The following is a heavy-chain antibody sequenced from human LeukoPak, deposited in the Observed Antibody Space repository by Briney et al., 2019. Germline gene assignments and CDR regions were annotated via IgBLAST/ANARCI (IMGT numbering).Heavy chain of an antibody. CDR2: IYYSGST. D-gene: IGHD6-13*01. V-gene: IGHV4-59*12. CDR1: GGSISSYY. J-gene: IGHJ6*03. CDR3: ARAQIAAAGTYYMDV. Sequence: SETLSLTCTVSGGSISSYYWSWIRQPPGKGLEWIGYIYYSGSTNYNPSLKSRVTISVDTSKNQFSLKLSSVTAADTAVYYCARAQIAAAGTYYMDVWGKGTTVTVSS.